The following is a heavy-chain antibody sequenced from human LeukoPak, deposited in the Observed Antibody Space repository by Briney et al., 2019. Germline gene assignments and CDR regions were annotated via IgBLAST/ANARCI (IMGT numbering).Heavy chain of an antibody. Sequence: SETLSLTCTVSGGSISTYYWSWIRQPPGKGLEWIGYIYYSGSTNYNPSLKSRVTTSVDTSKNQFSLKLSSVTAADTAVYYCARAKEAAAGTSYFDYWGQGTLVTVSS. J-gene: IGHJ4*02. CDR2: IYYSGST. V-gene: IGHV4-59*12. D-gene: IGHD6-13*01. CDR3: ARAKEAAAGTSYFDY. CDR1: GGSISTYY.